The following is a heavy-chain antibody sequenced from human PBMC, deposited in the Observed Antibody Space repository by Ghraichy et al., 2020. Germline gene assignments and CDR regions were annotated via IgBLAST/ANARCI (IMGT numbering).Heavy chain of an antibody. D-gene: IGHD2-2*01. J-gene: IGHJ5*02. Sequence: GGSLRLSCAASGFTFSNAWMSWVRQAPGKGLEWVGRIKSKTDGETTDYAAPVKGRFTISRDDSENTLYLQMNSLKIEDTAVYYCNTQSSSSWFDHWGQGTLVTVSS. V-gene: IGHV3-15*01. CDR1: GFTFSNAW. CDR2: IKSKTDGETT. CDR3: NTQSSSSWFDH.